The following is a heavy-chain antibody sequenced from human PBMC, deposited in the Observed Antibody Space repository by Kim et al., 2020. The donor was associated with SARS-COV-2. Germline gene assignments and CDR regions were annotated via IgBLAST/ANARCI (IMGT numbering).Heavy chain of an antibody. CDR3: ARSTWQLLASWGGEFDY. D-gene: IGHD6-19*01. J-gene: IGHJ4*02. V-gene: IGHV5-51*04. CDR1: GYYFTTSW. CDR2: IYPGDSDT. Sequence: GESLKISCKGSGYYFTTSWIGWVRQMPGKGLEWIGIIYPGDSDTRYASSFHGQVTISVDTPLSTAYLQWTSLKSSDTAMYYCARSTWQLLASWGGEFDYWGQGTLVTVSS.